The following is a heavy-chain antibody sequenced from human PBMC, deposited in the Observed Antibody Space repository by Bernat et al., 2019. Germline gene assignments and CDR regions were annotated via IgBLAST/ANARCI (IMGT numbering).Heavy chain of an antibody. V-gene: IGHV3-15*01. D-gene: IGHD2-15*01. CDR3: TTDRDCSGGSCYYGTDY. CDR1: GFTLSNAG. J-gene: IGHJ4*02. Sequence: EVQLVESGGGLVKPGGSLRLPWAASGFTLSNAGMSWVRQAPGKGLEWVGRIKSKTDGGTTDYAAPVKGRFTISRDDSKNTLYLQMNSLKTEDTAVYYCTTDRDCSGGSCYYGTDYWGQGTLVTVSS. CDR2: IKSKTDGGTT.